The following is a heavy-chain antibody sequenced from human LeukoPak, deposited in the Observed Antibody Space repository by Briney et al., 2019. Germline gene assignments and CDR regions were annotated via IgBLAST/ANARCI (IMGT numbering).Heavy chain of an antibody. J-gene: IGHJ4*02. D-gene: IGHD6-19*01. CDR1: GYTFTGYY. Sequence: ASVKVSCKASGYTFTGYYMHWVRQAPGQGLEWMGRINPNSGGTNYAQKSQGRVTMTRDTSISTAYMELSRLRSDDTAVYYCARDIPGYSSGWQRGFDYWGQGTLVTVSS. V-gene: IGHV1-2*06. CDR3: ARDIPGYSSGWQRGFDY. CDR2: INPNSGGT.